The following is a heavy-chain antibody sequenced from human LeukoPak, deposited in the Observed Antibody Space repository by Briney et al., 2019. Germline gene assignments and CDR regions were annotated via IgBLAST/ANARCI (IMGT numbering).Heavy chain of an antibody. Sequence: ASVKVSCKASGYTFSSYGFSWVRQAPGQGLEWMGWINAYNGNTNYAQKFQGRVTITADESTSTAYMELSSLRSEDTAVYYCARVGYSYGYSSPNFDYWGQGTLVTVSS. CDR3: ARVGYSYGYSSPNFDY. CDR2: INAYNGNT. D-gene: IGHD5-18*01. J-gene: IGHJ4*02. V-gene: IGHV1-18*01. CDR1: GYTFSSYG.